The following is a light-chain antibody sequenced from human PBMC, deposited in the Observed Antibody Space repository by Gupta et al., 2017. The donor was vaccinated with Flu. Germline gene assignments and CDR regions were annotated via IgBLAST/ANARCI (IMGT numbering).Light chain of an antibody. CDR3: LQLESFPYT. CDR2: GTS. CDR1: QGIRRY. V-gene: IGKV1-9*01. Sequence: DIQLTHSPSFLSASVGDRVTITCRASQGIRRYFAWFQQKPGKAPKLVIYGTSTLQRGVPPTFSGSGSGTDFTLTISSLQPEDIATYFCLQLESFPYTFGQGTKLEIK. J-gene: IGKJ2*01.